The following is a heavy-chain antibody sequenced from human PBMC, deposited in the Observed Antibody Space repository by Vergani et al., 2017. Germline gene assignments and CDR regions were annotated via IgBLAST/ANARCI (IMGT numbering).Heavy chain of an antibody. V-gene: IGHV4-39*02. J-gene: IGHJ6*03. CDR3: ARDTAMESYYYYYMDV. D-gene: IGHD5-18*01. Sequence: QLQLQESGPGLVQPSETLSLTCTVSGGSISSSSYYWGWIRQPPGKGLEWIGSIYYSGSTYYNPSLKSRVTISVDTSKNQFSLKLSSVTAADTAVYYCARDTAMESYYYYYMDVWGKGTTVTVSS. CDR1: GGSISSSSYY. CDR2: IYYSGST.